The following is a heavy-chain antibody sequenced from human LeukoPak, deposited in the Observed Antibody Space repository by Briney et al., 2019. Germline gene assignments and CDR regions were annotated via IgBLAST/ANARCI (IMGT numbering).Heavy chain of an antibody. V-gene: IGHV3-30*02. CDR3: ARDKFGELLLGY. CDR1: GFTFSSYG. D-gene: IGHD3-10*01. Sequence: GGSLRLSCAASGFTFSSYGMHWVRQAPGKGLEWVAFIRYDGTNKYYADSVKGRFTISRDNAKNSLYLQMNSLRAEDTAVYYCARDKFGELLLGYWGQGTLVTVSS. CDR2: IRYDGTNK. J-gene: IGHJ4*02.